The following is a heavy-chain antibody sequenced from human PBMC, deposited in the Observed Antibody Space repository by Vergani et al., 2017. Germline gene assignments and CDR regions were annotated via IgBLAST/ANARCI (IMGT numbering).Heavy chain of an antibody. CDR2: IIPIFGTA. CDR1: GGTFSSYA. V-gene: IGHV1-69*01. Sequence: QVQLVQPGAEVKKPGSSVKVSCKASGGTFSSYAISWVRQAPGQGLEWMGGIIPIFGTANYAQKFQGRVTITADESTRTAYMELSSLRSEDTAVYYCARDRADYDILTGYLNYYYYYMDVWGKGTTVTVSS. CDR3: ARDRADYDILTGYLNYYYYYMDV. J-gene: IGHJ6*03. D-gene: IGHD3-9*01.